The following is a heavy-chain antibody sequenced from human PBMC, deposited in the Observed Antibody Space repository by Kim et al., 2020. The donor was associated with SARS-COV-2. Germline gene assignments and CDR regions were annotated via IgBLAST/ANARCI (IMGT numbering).Heavy chain of an antibody. CDR3: AKRGGVFEFSSASYIDY. Sequence: GGSLRLSCVVSGFNFNYYGMHWVRQAPGKGLEWVAGISYDGSKKFYADSLMGRFTISRDSSKNTLYLQMASLRSENTAVYYCAKRGGVFEFSSASYIDY. J-gene: IGHJ4*01. D-gene: IGHD3-3*01. CDR1: GFNFNYYG. CDR2: ISYDGSKK. V-gene: IGHV3-30*18.